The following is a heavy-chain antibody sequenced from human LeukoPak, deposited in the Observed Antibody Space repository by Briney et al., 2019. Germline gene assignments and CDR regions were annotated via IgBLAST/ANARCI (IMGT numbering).Heavy chain of an antibody. V-gene: IGHV3-66*01. D-gene: IGHD6-19*01. CDR3: ASIAVAGTSVN. J-gene: IGHJ4*02. CDR2: IYSGGST. Sequence: PGGSLRLSCAASGFTVSSNYMSWVRQAPGKGLEWVSVIYSGGSTYYADSVKGRFTISRDNSKNTLYLQMNSLRAEDTAVYYCASIAVAGTSVNWGQGTLVTVSS. CDR1: GFTVSSNY.